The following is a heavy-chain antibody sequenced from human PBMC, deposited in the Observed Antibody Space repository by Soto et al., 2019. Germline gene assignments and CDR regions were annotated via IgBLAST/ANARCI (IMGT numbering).Heavy chain of an antibody. CDR1: GYTFTTYD. V-gene: IGHV1-8*01. J-gene: IGHJ4*02. Sequence: QVQLVQSGAEVKKPGASVKVSWKAYGYTFTTYDIHWVRRAPGQGLEWMGWMSPHNGNTGFAQKFRDRVTIARHTCISTAYMELSGLRSEDTAVYYCARRKERSGPHYFVSWRQGTLVTVSS. CDR2: MSPHNGNT. CDR3: ARRKERSGPHYFVS. D-gene: IGHD6-25*01.